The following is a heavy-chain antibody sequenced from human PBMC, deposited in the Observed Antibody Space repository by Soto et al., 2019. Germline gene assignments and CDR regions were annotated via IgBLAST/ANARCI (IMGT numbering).Heavy chain of an antibody. V-gene: IGHV5-51*01. CDR3: ARLAGYCSGGSCSSGPYYYYGMDV. Sequence: GESLKISCKGSGYSFTSYWIGWVRQMPGKGLEWMGIIYPGDSDTRYSPSFQGQVTVSADKSISTAYLQWSSLKASDTAMYYCARLAGYCSGGSCSSGPYYYYGMDVWGQGTTVTVSS. CDR1: GYSFTSYW. CDR2: IYPGDSDT. D-gene: IGHD2-15*01. J-gene: IGHJ6*02.